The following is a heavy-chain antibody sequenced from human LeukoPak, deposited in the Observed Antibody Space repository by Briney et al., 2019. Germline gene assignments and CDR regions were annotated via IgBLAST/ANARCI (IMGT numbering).Heavy chain of an antibody. Sequence: SETLSLTCTVSGGSISSGSYYWSCIRQPAGKGLECIGRIYTSGSTNYNPSLKSRVTISVDTSKNQFSLKLSSVTDTAVYYCARARWNDEPHAFDIWGQGTMVTVSS. J-gene: IGHJ3*02. CDR1: GGSISSGSYY. D-gene: IGHD1-1*01. V-gene: IGHV4-61*02. CDR3: ARARWNDEPHAFDI. CDR2: IYTSGST.